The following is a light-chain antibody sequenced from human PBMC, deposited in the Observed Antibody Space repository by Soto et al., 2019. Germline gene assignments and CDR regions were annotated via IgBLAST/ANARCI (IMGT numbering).Light chain of an antibody. CDR3: QQYNTYSRT. CDR1: QSISTW. V-gene: IGKV1-5*03. Sequence: DIQMTQSPSTLSASVGDRVTITCRASQSISTWLAWYQHKPGKAPKLLIYKASSLEGGVPSWFSGSGSGTEFTLTISSLQPDDFATYYCQQYNTYSRTFGQGTKVET. CDR2: KAS. J-gene: IGKJ2*02.